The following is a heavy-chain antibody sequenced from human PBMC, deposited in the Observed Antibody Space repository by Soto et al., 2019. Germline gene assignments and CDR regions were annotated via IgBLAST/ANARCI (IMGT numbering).Heavy chain of an antibody. J-gene: IGHJ4*02. CDR3: AKERDYWNYLRFFDY. D-gene: IGHD1-7*01. V-gene: IGHV3-23*01. CDR1: GFSFSSYA. Sequence: PGGSLRLSCAASGFSFSSYAMSWVRQAPGKGPEWVSGITEYGGGAFYAGSVKGRFTISRDKSTNTLHLQMNSLRAEDTAVYYCAKERDYWNYLRFFDYWGQGALVTVSS. CDR2: ITEYGGGA.